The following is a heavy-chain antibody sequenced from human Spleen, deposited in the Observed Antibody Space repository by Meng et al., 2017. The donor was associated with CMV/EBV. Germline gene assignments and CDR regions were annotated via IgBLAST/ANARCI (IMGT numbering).Heavy chain of an antibody. V-gene: IGHV1-2*02. CDR3: ARSFPHYSQNWFDP. CDR1: GYTFTNYD. D-gene: IGHD4-11*01. J-gene: IGHJ5*02. CDR2: INPNSGGT. Sequence: ASVKVSCKASGYTFTNYDFNWVRQATGQGLEWMGWINPNSGGTNYAQKFQGRVTMTRDTSISTAYMELSRLRSDDTAVYYCARSFPHYSQNWFDPWGQGTLVTVSS.